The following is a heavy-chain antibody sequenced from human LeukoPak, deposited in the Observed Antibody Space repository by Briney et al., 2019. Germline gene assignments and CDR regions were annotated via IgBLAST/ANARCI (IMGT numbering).Heavy chain of an antibody. J-gene: IGHJ4*02. CDR2: IYHSGST. V-gene: IGHV4-4*02. CDR1: GGSISSSNW. Sequence: PSGTLSLTCAVSGGSISSSNWWSWVRQPPGKGLERIGEIYHSGSTNYNPSLKSRVTISVDKSKNQFSLKLSSVTAADTAVYYCARVVGIVGATTLYYFDYWGQGTLVTVSS. CDR3: ARVVGIVGATTLYYFDY. D-gene: IGHD1-26*01.